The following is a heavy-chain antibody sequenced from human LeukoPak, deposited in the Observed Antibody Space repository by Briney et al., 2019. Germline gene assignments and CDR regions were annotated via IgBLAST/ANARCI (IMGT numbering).Heavy chain of an antibody. V-gene: IGHV3-23*01. CDR2: ISGSGGST. J-gene: IGHJ4*02. CDR1: GFTFSSYA. D-gene: IGHD6-13*01. Sequence: PGGSLRLSCAASGFTFSSYAMSWVRQAPGKGLEWVSAISGSGGSTYYADSVKGRFTISRDNSKNTLYLQMNSLRAEDTAVYYCAKGGEEQQLASYYFDYWGQGTLVTVFS. CDR3: AKGGEEQQLASYYFDY.